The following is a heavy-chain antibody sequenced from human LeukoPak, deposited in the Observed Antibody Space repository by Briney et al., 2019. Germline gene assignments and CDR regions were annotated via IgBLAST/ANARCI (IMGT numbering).Heavy chain of an antibody. CDR3: ARTSYDYLGNSWHLYFDY. CDR2: ISSYNGNT. D-gene: IGHD4-23*01. Sequence: ASVKVSCKASGYTFTGYGISWVRQAPGQGLEWMGWISSYNGNTNYAQKLQGRVTMTTDTSTSTAYMELRSLRSDDTAVYYCARTSYDYLGNSWHLYFDYWGQGTLVTVSS. J-gene: IGHJ4*02. V-gene: IGHV1-18*01. CDR1: GYTFTGYG.